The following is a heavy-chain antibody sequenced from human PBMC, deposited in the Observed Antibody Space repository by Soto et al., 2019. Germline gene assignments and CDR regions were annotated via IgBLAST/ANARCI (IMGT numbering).Heavy chain of an antibody. CDR3: ARGGPAEADF. Sequence: QAQLVQSGAEVKEPGASVKVSCKASGYTFTGYGITWVRQAPGQGLEWMGWARPLSATTSDARKFQGRVTMTTDTSTNMAYMELRSLRSDDTAVYYCARGGPAEADFWGQGTLVTVSS. V-gene: IGHV1-18*01. CDR2: ARPLSATT. J-gene: IGHJ4*02. CDR1: GYTFTGYG.